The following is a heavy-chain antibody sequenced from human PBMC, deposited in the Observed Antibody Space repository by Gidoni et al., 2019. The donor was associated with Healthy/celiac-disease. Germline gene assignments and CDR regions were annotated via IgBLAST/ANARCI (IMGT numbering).Heavy chain of an antibody. V-gene: IGHV4-38-2*02. CDR3: ARDKDVVAGNFDY. J-gene: IGHJ4*02. CDR2: IYHSGST. Sequence: QVQLKESGPGLVKPSETLSLTCAVSGYSISSGYYWGWIRQPPGKGLEWIGSIYHSGSTYYNPSLKSRVTIPVDTSKNQFSLKLSSVTAADTAVYYCARDKDVVAGNFDYWGQGTLVTVSS. D-gene: IGHD6-19*01. CDR1: GYSISSGYY.